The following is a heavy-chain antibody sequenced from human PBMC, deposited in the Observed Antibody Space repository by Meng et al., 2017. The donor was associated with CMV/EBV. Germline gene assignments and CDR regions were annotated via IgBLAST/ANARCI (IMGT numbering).Heavy chain of an antibody. CDR2: INPNSGGT. CDR1: GGTFSSYA. V-gene: IGHV1-2*02. CDR3: ARVVPAAIGTIDY. D-gene: IGHD2-2*01. J-gene: IGHJ4*02. Sequence: ASVKVSFKASGGTFSSYATSWVRQAPGQGLEWMGWINPNSGGTNYAQKFQGRVTMTRDTSISTAYMELSRLRSDDTAVYYCARVVPAAIGTIDYWGQGTLVTVSS.